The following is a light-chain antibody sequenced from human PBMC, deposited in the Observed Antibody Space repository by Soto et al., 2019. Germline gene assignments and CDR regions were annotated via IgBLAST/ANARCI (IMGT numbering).Light chain of an antibody. CDR3: QQYGRSPWT. CDR2: GAS. J-gene: IGKJ1*01. V-gene: IGKV3-20*01. Sequence: EVVLTQSPGTLSLSPGERATLSCIASEDVASNYLAWYQQKRGQAPRLLFYGASSRTTGVPDRFSGSGSVTEFTLTISRLEPEDSAVFYCQQYGRSPWTSGQGTRVEI. CDR1: EDVASNY.